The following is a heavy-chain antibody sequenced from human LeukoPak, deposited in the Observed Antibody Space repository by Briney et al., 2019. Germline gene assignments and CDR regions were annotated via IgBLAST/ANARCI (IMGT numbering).Heavy chain of an antibody. D-gene: IGHD3-10*01. CDR3: ARGDGLLWFGESSAYGMDV. Sequence: ASVKVSCKASGYTFTGYYMHWVRQAPGQGLEWMGWINPNSGGTNYAQKFQGRVTMTRDTSISTAYMELSRLRSDDTAVYYCARGDGLLWFGESSAYGMDVWGQGTTVTVSS. CDR2: INPNSGGT. CDR1: GYTFTGYY. J-gene: IGHJ6*02. V-gene: IGHV1-2*02.